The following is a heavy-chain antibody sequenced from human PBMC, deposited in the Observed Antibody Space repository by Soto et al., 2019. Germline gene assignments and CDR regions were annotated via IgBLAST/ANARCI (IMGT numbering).Heavy chain of an antibody. J-gene: IGHJ5*02. Sequence: QVQLVESGGGVVQPGRSLRLSCAASGFTFSSYGMHWVRQAPGKGLEWVAVISYDGSNKYYADSVKGRFTISRDNSKNTLYLQMNSLRAEDTAVYYCAKGSGPLDPWGQGTLVTVSS. CDR2: ISYDGSNK. CDR1: GFTFSSYG. CDR3: AKGSGPLDP. V-gene: IGHV3-30*18.